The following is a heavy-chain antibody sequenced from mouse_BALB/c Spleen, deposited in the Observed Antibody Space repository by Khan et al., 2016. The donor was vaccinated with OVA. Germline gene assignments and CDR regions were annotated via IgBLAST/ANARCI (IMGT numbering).Heavy chain of an antibody. Sequence: QVRLQQSGAELVMPGVSVKISCKGSGYTFTDFAMHWVKQSHAKSLEWIGVISTYYGDASYNQKFKGKATVTVDKSSSTAYMELARLTSEDSAIYYCARGSGNSRFAYWGQGTLVTVSA. CDR1: GYTFTDFA. CDR2: ISTYYGDA. J-gene: IGHJ3*01. V-gene: IGHV1S137*01. CDR3: ARGSGNSRFAY. D-gene: IGHD1-3*01.